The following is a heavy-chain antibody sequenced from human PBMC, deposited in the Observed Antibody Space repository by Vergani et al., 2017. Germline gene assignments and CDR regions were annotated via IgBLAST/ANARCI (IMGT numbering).Heavy chain of an antibody. J-gene: IGHJ6*03. D-gene: IGHD3-3*01. CDR2: ISYDGSNK. CDR3: ASAPLRFLEAPYYYYMDV. CDR1: GFTFSSYA. V-gene: IGHV3-30*07. Sequence: VQLVESGGGVVQPGRSLRLSCAASGFTFSSYAMHWVRQAPGKGLEWVAVISYDGSNKYYADSVKGRFTISRDNSKNTLYLQMNSLRAEDTAVYYCASAPLRFLEAPYYYYMDVWGKGTTVTVSS.